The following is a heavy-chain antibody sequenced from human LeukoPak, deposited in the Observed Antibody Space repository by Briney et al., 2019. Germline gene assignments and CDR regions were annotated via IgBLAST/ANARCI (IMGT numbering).Heavy chain of an antibody. V-gene: IGHV3-21*01. CDR2: ISSSSSYI. J-gene: IGHJ4*02. CDR1: GFTFSRYS. CDR3: ARKGSSSPDY. D-gene: IGHD6-6*01. Sequence: GGSLRLSCATSGFTFSRYSMNWVRQAPGKGLEWVSSISSSSSYIYYADSVKGRFTISRDNAKNSLYLQMNSLTVDDTGVYYCARKGSSSPDYWGQGTLVTVSS.